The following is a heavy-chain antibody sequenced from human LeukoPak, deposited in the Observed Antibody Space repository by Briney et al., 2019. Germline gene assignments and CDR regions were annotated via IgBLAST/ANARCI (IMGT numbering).Heavy chain of an antibody. Sequence: PSETLSLTCAVSGGSFRGYYWSWIRHPPGKGLEWIWEINKSGSTNYNPSLKSRVTISVDTSKNQFSLKLSSVTAADTAVYYCARVQRFGYYYYYMDVWGKGTTVTVSS. CDR3: ARVQRFGYYYYYMDV. CDR1: GGSFRGYY. J-gene: IGHJ6*03. CDR2: INKSGST. D-gene: IGHD3-16*01. V-gene: IGHV4-34*01.